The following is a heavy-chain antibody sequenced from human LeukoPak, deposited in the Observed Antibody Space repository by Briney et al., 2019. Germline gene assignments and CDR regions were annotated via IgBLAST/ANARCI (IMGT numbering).Heavy chain of an antibody. CDR3: ARDREYYYDSSGFFDY. Sequence: ASVKVSCKASGYTFTGYYMHWVRQAPGQGLEWMGWINPNSGGTNYAQKFQGRVTITADKSTSTAYMELSSLRSEDTAVYYCARDREYYYDSSGFFDYWGQGTLVTVSS. V-gene: IGHV1-2*02. J-gene: IGHJ4*02. CDR2: INPNSGGT. D-gene: IGHD3-22*01. CDR1: GYTFTGYY.